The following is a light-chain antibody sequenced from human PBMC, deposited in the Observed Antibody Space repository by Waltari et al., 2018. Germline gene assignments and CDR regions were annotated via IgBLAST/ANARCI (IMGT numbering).Light chain of an antibody. CDR2: KDT. CDR3: QSADSSGTYEV. J-gene: IGLJ1*01. Sequence: SYELTQPPSVSVSPGQTARITCSGDALPKQFAYWYQQKPGQAPVGVIYKDTERPSGIPGRFSGSSSGTTVTLTISGVQAEDEADYYCQSADSSGTYEVFGTGTKVTVL. CDR1: ALPKQF. V-gene: IGLV3-25*03.